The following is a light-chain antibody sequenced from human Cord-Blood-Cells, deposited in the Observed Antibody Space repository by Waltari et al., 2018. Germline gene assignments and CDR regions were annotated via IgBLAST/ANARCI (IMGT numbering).Light chain of an antibody. V-gene: IGKV1-39*01. J-gene: IGKJ1*01. Sequence: DIQMTQSPSSLSASVGDRVTITCRASQSISSYLNWYQQKPGKAPKLLIYAASSLQSGVLSRFSGSRSGTDFTLTISSLQPEDFATYYCQQSYSTPLVTFGQGTKVEIK. CDR2: AAS. CDR1: QSISSY. CDR3: QQSYSTPLVT.